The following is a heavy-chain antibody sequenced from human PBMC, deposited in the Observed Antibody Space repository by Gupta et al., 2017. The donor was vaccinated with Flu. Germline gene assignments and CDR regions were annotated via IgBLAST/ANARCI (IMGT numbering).Heavy chain of an antibody. J-gene: IGHJ5*02. CDR2: ISGRNGNT. V-gene: IGHV1-18*01. D-gene: IGHD1-20*01. Sequence: VSCKTSGYTFTSNRLSWVRQVPGQGLEWMGWISGRNGNTNYAQKFQGRFTMSTDTSTSTAYMELRSLRSENPAEYYCARGECSRIRCNCRALGWFDPWGQGTMVTVSS. CDR1: GYTFTSNR. CDR3: ARGECSRIRCNCRALGWFDP.